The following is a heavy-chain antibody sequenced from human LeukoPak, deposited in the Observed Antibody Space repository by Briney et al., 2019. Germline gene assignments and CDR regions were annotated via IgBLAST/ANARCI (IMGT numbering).Heavy chain of an antibody. D-gene: IGHD3-10*01. CDR1: GGSISSYY. CDR2: IYYSGST. V-gene: IGHV4-59*08. Sequence: SETLSLTCTVSGGSISSYYWSWIRQPPGKGLEWIGYIYYSGSTNYNPSLKSRVTISVDTSKNQFSLKLSSVTAADTAVYYCGRLLYYYGMDVRGQGTTVTVSS. J-gene: IGHJ6*02. CDR3: GRLLYYYGMDV.